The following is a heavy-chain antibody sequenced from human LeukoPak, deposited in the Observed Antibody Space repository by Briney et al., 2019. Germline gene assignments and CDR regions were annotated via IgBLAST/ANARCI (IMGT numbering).Heavy chain of an antibody. D-gene: IGHD1-26*01. V-gene: IGHV3-48*03. CDR3: ARLAYSGSYYYYYYMDV. J-gene: IGHJ6*03. CDR2: ISSSGSTI. CDR1: GFTFSSYE. Sequence: GGSLRLSCAASGFTFSSYEMNGVRQAPGKGLDWVSYISSSGSTIYYADSVKGRFTISRDNAKNSLYLQMNSLRAEDTAVYYCARLAYSGSYYYYYYMDVWGKGTTVTISS.